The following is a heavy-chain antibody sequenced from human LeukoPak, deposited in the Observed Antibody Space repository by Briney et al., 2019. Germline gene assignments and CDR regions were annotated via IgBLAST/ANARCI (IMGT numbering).Heavy chain of an antibody. CDR2: IYYSGST. CDR3: ARQRVAAANNWFDP. D-gene: IGHD6-13*01. CDR1: GGSISSSSYY. J-gene: IGHJ5*02. Sequence: ASETLSLTCTVSGGSISSSSYYWGWIRRPPGKGLEWIGSIYYSGSTYYNPSLKSRVTISVDTSKNQFSLKLSSVTAADTAVYYCARQRVAAANNWFDPWGQGTLSPSPQ. V-gene: IGHV4-39*01.